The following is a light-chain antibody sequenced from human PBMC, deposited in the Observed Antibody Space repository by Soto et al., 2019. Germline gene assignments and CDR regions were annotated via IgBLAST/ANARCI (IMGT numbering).Light chain of an antibody. CDR3: QSYDNSLSGYV. CDR2: GNS. Sequence: QPVLTQPPSVSGAPGQRVTISCTGSSSNIGAGYDVHWYQQLPGTAPKLLIYGNSNRPSGVPDRFSGSKSGTSASLAITGLQAEDEADYYRQSYDNSLSGYVFGTGTKLTVL. CDR1: SSNIGAGYD. V-gene: IGLV1-40*01. J-gene: IGLJ1*01.